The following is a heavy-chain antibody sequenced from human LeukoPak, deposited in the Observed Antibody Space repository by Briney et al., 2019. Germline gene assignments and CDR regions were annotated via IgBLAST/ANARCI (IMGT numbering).Heavy chain of an antibody. V-gene: IGHV4-4*08. CDR1: DDSISSYY. J-gene: IGHJ4*02. Sequence: PSETLSLTCTVSDDSISSYYWSWIRQPPGKALECIGYIYINGDTNSNPSLKSRVTMSLDTSNKQFSLQLRSVPAADTAVYFCARTARVFDHWGQGLPVTVSS. CDR3: ARTARVFDH. D-gene: IGHD2-21*02. CDR2: IYINGDT.